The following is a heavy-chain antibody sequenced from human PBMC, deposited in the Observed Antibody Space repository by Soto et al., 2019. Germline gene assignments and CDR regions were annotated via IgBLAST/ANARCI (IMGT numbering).Heavy chain of an antibody. V-gene: IGHV4-61*01. CDR1: GGSVSSGSYY. D-gene: IGHD3-3*01. J-gene: IGHJ3*02. CDR3: ARVTIRNYDFWSGYYTNAFDI. Sequence: QVQLQESGPGLVKPSETLSLTCTVSGGSVSSGSYYWSWIRQPPGKGLEWIGYIYYSGSTNYNPSLKSRVTRSVDTSKNQFSLKLSSVTAADTAVYYCARVTIRNYDFWSGYYTNAFDIWGQGTMVTVSS. CDR2: IYYSGST.